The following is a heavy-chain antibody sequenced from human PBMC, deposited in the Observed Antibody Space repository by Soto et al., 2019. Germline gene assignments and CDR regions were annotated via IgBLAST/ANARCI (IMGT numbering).Heavy chain of an antibody. CDR3: ARDPNYYDSSGYPPSGDAFDI. V-gene: IGHV1-3*01. D-gene: IGHD3-22*01. J-gene: IGHJ3*02. CDR2: INAGNGNT. CDR1: GYTFTSYA. Sequence: GASVKVSCKASGYTFTSYAMHWVRQAPGQRLEWMGWINAGNGNTKYSQKFQGRVTMTRDTSTSTVYMELSSLRSEDTAVYYCARDPNYYDSSGYPPSGDAFDIWGQGTMVTVSS.